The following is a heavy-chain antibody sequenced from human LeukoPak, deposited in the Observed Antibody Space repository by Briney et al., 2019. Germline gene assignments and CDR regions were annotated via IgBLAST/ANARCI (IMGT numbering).Heavy chain of an antibody. V-gene: IGHV4-34*01. CDR1: GGSFSGYY. D-gene: IGHD2-2*01. CDR2: INHSGST. CDR3: ARGDCSSTSCPNYYGMDV. J-gene: IGHJ6*04. Sequence: SETLSLTCAVYGGSFSGYYWSWIRQPPGKGLEWIAEINHSGSTNYNPSLKSRVTISVDTSKNQFSLKLSSVTAADTAVYYCARGDCSSTSCPNYYGMDVWGKGTTVTVSS.